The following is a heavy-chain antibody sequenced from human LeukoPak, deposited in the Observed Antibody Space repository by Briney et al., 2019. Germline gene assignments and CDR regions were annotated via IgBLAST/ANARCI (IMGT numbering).Heavy chain of an antibody. D-gene: IGHD2-15*01. CDR2: INHSGST. V-gene: IGHV4-34*01. J-gene: IGHJ3*02. CDR1: GGSFSGYY. CDR3: ARAPRGVVVKSDAFDI. Sequence: SETLSLTCAVYGGSFSGYYWSWIRQPPGKGLEWIGEINHSGSTNYNPSLKSRVTTSVDTYKNQFSLKLSSVTAADTAVYYCARAPRGVVVKSDAFDIWSQGTMVTVSS.